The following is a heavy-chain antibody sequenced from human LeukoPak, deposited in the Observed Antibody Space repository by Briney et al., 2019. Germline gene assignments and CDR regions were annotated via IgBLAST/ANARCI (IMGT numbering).Heavy chain of an antibody. D-gene: IGHD2-21*02. CDR2: IYYSGST. V-gene: IGHV4-39*01. CDR1: GGSISSSSYY. J-gene: IGHJ4*02. Sequence: PSETLSLTCTVSGGSISSSSYYWGWIRQPPGKGLEWIGSIYYSGSTYYNPSLKSRVTISVDTSKNQFSLKLSSVTAADTAVYYCVSSVVVTHPLDYWGQGTLVTVSS. CDR3: VSSVVVTHPLDY.